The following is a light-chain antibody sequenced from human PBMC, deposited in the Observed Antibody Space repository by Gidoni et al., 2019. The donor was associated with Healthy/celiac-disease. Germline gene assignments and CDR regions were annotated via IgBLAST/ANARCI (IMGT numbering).Light chain of an antibody. CDR2: DDS. J-gene: IGLJ2*01. Sequence: SYVLTQPPSVSVAPGQTARITCGGNNIGSNSVHWYQQKPGQAPVLVVYDDSDRPSGIPDRFSGSNSGNTATLTISRVEAGDEADYYCQVWDSSSDVVFGGGTKLTVL. CDR3: QVWDSSSDVV. CDR1: NIGSNS. V-gene: IGLV3-21*02.